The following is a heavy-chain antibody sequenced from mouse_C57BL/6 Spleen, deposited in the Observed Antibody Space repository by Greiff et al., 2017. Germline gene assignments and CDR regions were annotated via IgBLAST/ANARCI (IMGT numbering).Heavy chain of an antibody. V-gene: IGHV5-17*01. CDR3: ARQDYGSSYPWFAY. Sequence: EVKVVESGGGLVKPGGSLKLSCAASGFTFSDYGMHWVRQAPEKGLEWVAYISSGSSTIYYADTVKGRFTISRDNAKNTLFLQMTSLRSEDTAMYYCARQDYGSSYPWFAYWGQGTLVTVSA. D-gene: IGHD1-1*01. CDR1: GFTFSDYG. J-gene: IGHJ3*01. CDR2: ISSGSSTI.